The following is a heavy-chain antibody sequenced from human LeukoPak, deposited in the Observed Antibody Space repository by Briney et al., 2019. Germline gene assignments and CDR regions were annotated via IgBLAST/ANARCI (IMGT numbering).Heavy chain of an antibody. J-gene: IGHJ4*02. V-gene: IGHV4-30-2*01. CDR1: GGSISSGGYY. CDR2: IYHSGST. Sequence: PSQTLSLTCTVSGGSISSGGYYWSWIRQPPGKGLEWIGYIYHSGSTYYNPSLKSRVTISVDRSKNQFPLKLSSVTAADTAVYYCARVSIAAGVIDYWGQGTLVTVSS. D-gene: IGHD6-13*01. CDR3: ARVSIAAGVIDY.